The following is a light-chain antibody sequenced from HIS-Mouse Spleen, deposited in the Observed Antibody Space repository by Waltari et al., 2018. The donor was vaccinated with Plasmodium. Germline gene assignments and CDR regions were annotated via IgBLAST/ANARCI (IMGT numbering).Light chain of an antibody. J-gene: IGKJ3*01. CDR1: QSVSSN. CDR2: DAS. Sequence: IVMTQSPATLSVSPGERANFSCRARQSVSSNLAWYQQNPGQAPRLLIYDASTRATGIPARFSGSWSGTEFTLTSSSLQSEDFAVDYWQQYNNWSFTFGPGTRVGIK. V-gene: IGKV3-15*01. CDR3: QQYNNWSFT.